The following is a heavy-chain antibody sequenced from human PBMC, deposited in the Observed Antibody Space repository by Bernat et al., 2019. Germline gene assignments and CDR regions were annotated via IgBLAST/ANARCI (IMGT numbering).Heavy chain of an antibody. J-gene: IGHJ6*03. Sequence: VQLVESGGGVVQPGGSLRLSCVASGFTFSSYAMSWVRQAPGKGLQWVSTISIGGGSTYYADSVKGRFSISRDNSKNTLFLQMNSLRAEDTAVYCCARGTSTSAPYMDVWGKGTTVTVSS. V-gene: IGHV3-23*04. CDR3: ARGTSTSAPYMDV. CDR1: GFTFSSYA. CDR2: ISIGGGST.